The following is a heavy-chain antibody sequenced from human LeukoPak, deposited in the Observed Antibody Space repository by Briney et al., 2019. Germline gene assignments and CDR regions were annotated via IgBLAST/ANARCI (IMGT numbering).Heavy chain of an antibody. CDR1: GFSFSGHW. V-gene: IGHV3-74*01. CDR2: ISPTGSTT. D-gene: IGHD3-3*01. J-gene: IGHJ6*02. CDR3: ARDWRLPTYYDFWSGYPSLPHVGMDV. Sequence: PGGSLRLSCTASGFSFSGHWMHWARQLPGKGLVWVSRISPTGSTTSYADSVKGRFTISRDNSKNTLYLQMNSLRAEDTAVYYCARDWRLPTYYDFWSGYPSLPHVGMDVWGQGTTVTVSS.